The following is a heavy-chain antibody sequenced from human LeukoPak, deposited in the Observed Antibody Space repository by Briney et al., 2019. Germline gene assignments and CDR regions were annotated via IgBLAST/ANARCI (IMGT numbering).Heavy chain of an antibody. Sequence: SETLSLTCTVSGGSISSSSYYWGWIRQPPGKGLEWIGSIYYSGSTYYNPSLKSRVTISVDTSKNQFSLKLSSVTAADTAVYYCARVKRSAAQYNWFDPWGQGTLVTVSS. V-gene: IGHV4-39*07. CDR3: ARVKRSAAQYNWFDP. CDR1: GGSISSSSYY. CDR2: IYYSGST. D-gene: IGHD3-10*01. J-gene: IGHJ5*02.